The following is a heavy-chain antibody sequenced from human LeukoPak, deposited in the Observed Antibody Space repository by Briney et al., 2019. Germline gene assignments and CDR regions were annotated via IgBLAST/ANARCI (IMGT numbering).Heavy chain of an antibody. D-gene: IGHD2-2*01. CDR2: IYTSGST. CDR1: GGSISSYY. CDR3: ATSKYCSSTSCYDI. Sequence: SETLSLTCTVSGGSISSYYWSRIRQPAGKGLEWIGRIYTSGSTNYNPSLKSRVTMSVDTSKNQFSLKLSSVTAADTAVYYCATSKYCSSTSCYDIWGQGTMVTVSS. V-gene: IGHV4-4*07. J-gene: IGHJ3*02.